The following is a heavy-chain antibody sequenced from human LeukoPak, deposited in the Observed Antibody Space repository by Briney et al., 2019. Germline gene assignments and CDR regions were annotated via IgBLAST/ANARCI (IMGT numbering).Heavy chain of an antibody. CDR3: ARDSRTYYDILTGYYRPSDY. CDR2: ISSSSYI. CDR1: GFTFSSYS. V-gene: IGHV3-21*01. Sequence: GGSLRLSCAASGFTFSSYSMNWVRQAPGKGLEWVSSISSSSYIYYADSVKGRFTISRDNAKNSLYLRMNSLRAEDTAVYYCARDSRTYYDILTGYYRPSDYWGQGTLVTVSS. J-gene: IGHJ4*02. D-gene: IGHD3-9*01.